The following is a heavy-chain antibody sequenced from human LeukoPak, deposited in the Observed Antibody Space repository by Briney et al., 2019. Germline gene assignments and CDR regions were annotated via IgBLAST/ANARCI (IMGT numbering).Heavy chain of an antibody. CDR1: GFTFSSYA. J-gene: IGHJ6*02. D-gene: IGHD3-10*01. CDR2: ISGSGGST. V-gene: IGHV3-23*01. CDR3: AKGLGYGSGPLYGMDV. Sequence: GGSLRLSCAASGFTFSSYAMSWVRQAPGKGLEWVSAISGSGGSTYYADSVKGRFTISRDNSKNTLYLQMNSLRAEDTAVYYLAKGLGYGSGPLYGMDVWGQGTTVTVSS.